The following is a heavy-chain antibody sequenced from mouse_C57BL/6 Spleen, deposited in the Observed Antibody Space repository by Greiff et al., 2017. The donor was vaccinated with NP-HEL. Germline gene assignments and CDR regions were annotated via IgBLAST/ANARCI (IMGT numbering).Heavy chain of an antibody. CDR2: IYPGSGNT. Sequence: VQLQQSGAELVRPGASVKLSCKASGYTFTDYYINWVRQRPGQGLEWIARIYPGSGNTYYNEKFKGKDTLTAEKSSSTAYMQLSNLTSEDSAVYFCARISHGGVWGPGTTVTVSS. CDR1: GYTFTDYY. CDR3: ARISHGGV. J-gene: IGHJ1*01. V-gene: IGHV1-76*01.